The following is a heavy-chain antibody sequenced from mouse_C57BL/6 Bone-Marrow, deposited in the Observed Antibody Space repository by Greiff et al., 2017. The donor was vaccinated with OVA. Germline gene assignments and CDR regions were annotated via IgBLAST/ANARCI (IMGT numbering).Heavy chain of an antibody. CDR3: ARDTQAWFAY. V-gene: IGHV3-6*01. Sequence: EVKLMESGPGLVKPSQSLSLTCSVTGYSITSGYYWNWIRQFPGNKLEWMGYISYDGSNNYNPSLKNRISITRDTSKNQFFLKLNSVTTEDTATYYCARDTQAWFAYWGQGTLVTVSA. CDR2: ISYDGSN. CDR1: GYSITSGYY. J-gene: IGHJ3*01.